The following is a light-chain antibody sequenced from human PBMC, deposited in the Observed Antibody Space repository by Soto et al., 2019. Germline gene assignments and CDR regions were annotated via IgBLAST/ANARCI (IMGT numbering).Light chain of an antibody. CDR3: GSWDRRLSAVV. V-gene: IGLV1-51*01. J-gene: IGLJ2*01. CDR1: SSNIGDHY. CDR2: DND. Sequence: QSVLTQPPSMSAAPGQTVTISCSGTSSNIGDHYVSWYQQFPGTAPKLLIFDNDKRTSGIPDRFSGSKSGTSATLGITGLQPGDEADYYCGSWDRRLSAVVFGGGTKLTVL.